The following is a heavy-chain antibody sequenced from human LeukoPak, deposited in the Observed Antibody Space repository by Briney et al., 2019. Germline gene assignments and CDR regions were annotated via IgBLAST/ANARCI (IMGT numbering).Heavy chain of an antibody. J-gene: IGHJ4*02. D-gene: IGHD4-17*01. Sequence: ASVTVSCKASGYTFTGYYMHWVRQAPGQGLEWMGRINPNSGGTNYAQKFQGRVTMTRHTSISTAYMELSRLRSDDTAVYYCARGPAGGYGDFHFDYWGQGTLVTVSS. V-gene: IGHV1-2*06. CDR2: INPNSGGT. CDR3: ARGPAGGYGDFHFDY. CDR1: GYTFTGYY.